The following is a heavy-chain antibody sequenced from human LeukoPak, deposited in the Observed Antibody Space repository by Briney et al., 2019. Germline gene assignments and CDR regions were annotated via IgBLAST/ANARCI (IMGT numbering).Heavy chain of an antibody. CDR3: ARANYYDSIGYSRGAFDI. D-gene: IGHD3-22*01. Sequence: PSETLSLTCTVSGGSISSSSYYWGWIRQPPGKGLEWIGNIYYSGSTYYNPSVKSRVTISLDTSKNQFSLKLSSVTAADTAVYYCARANYYDSIGYSRGAFDIWGQGTKVTVSS. CDR1: GGSISSSSYY. V-gene: IGHV4-39*07. J-gene: IGHJ3*02. CDR2: IYYSGST.